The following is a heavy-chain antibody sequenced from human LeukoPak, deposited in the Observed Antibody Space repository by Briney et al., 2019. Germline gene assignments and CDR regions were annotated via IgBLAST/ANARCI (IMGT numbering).Heavy chain of an antibody. V-gene: IGHV4-39*01. CDR2: IYYSGST. J-gene: IGHJ2*01. CDR1: GGSISSSSYY. Sequence: KASETLSLTCTVSGGSISSSSYYWGWIRQPPGKGLEWIGSIYYSGSTYYNPSLKSRVTTSVDTSKNQFSLKLSSVTAADTAVYYCARHFSPKHIVVVTAIGWYFDLWGRGTLVTVSS. D-gene: IGHD2-21*02. CDR3: ARHFSPKHIVVVTAIGWYFDL.